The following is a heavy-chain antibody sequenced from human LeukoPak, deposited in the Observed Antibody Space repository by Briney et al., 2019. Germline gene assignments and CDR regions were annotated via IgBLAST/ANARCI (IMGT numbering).Heavy chain of an antibody. CDR3: ARAQTYGDSRLLLDY. Sequence: GGSLRLSCAASGFTFGNYGMSWVREAPGKGLEWVSGINWNGGSTGYADSVEGRFTIFRDNAKNSQYLQMNSLRVEDTALYYCARAQTYGDSRLLLDYWGQGTLVTVSS. D-gene: IGHD4-17*01. CDR2: INWNGGST. J-gene: IGHJ4*02. CDR1: GFTFGNYG. V-gene: IGHV3-20*04.